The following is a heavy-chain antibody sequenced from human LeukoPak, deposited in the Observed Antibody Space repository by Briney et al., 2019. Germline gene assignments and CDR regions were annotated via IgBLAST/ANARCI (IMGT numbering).Heavy chain of an antibody. CDR3: ARDEGSSYYDILTGSRGTNWFDP. J-gene: IGHJ5*02. D-gene: IGHD3-9*01. CDR2: IYYSGST. CDR1: GGSISSYY. Sequence: KASETLSLTCTVSGGSISSYYWSWIRQPPGKGLEWIGYIYYSGSTNYNPSLKSRVTISVDTSKNQFSLKLSSVTAADTAVYYCARDEGSSYYDILTGSRGTNWFDPWGQGTLVTVSS. V-gene: IGHV4-59*12.